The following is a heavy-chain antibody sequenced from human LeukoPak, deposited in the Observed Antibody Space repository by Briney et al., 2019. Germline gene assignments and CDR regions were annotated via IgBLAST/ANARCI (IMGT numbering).Heavy chain of an antibody. D-gene: IGHD2-2*03. Sequence: PGRSLRLSCAASGFTFSSYAMHWVRQAPGKGLEWVALISNDGNNKFYEDSVKGRFTISRDNSKNTVDLQMNSLRAEDTAVYYCAKDGFCTTTNCYPNHFDSWGHGTLVTVYS. CDR2: ISNDGNNK. CDR3: AKDGFCTTTNCYPNHFDS. V-gene: IGHV3-30*04. J-gene: IGHJ4*01. CDR1: GFTFSSYA.